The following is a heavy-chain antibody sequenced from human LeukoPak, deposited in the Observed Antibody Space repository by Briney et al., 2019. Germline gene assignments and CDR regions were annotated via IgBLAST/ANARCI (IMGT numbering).Heavy chain of an antibody. Sequence: GRSLRLSCAASGFTFDDYAMHWVRQAPGKGLEWVSGISWNSGSIGYADSVKGRFTISRDNAKNSLYPQMNSLRAEDTALYYCAKGPYDCYDSSGPFDYWGQGTLVTVSS. CDR3: AKGPYDCYDSSGPFDY. CDR1: GFTFDDYA. CDR2: ISWNSGSI. J-gene: IGHJ4*02. V-gene: IGHV3-9*01. D-gene: IGHD3-22*01.